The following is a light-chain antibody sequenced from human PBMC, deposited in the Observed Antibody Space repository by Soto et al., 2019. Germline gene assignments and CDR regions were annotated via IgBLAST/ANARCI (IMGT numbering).Light chain of an antibody. CDR1: ESIGSN. J-gene: IGKJ4*01. CDR3: QQYNSWPLT. Sequence: EIVITQSPATLSVSPGERVTLSCRASESIGSNLAWYQQKPGQAPRLLMYGASTRATDVPARFSGSESGTEFTLTISSLQSEDFAVYYCQQYNSWPLTFGGGTKVDIK. CDR2: GAS. V-gene: IGKV3-15*01.